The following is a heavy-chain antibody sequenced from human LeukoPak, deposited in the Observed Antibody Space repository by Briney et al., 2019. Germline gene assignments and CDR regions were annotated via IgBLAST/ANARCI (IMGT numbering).Heavy chain of an antibody. J-gene: IGHJ4*02. CDR3: AQERDQGYSYGFVLAS. Sequence: TPSETLTLTCTVSGGSMNTYYWTWLRQPAGKGLEWLGRMCHSGTTNYNSPLYNPSLSSRVTMSVDGAKNQFSLRLKSVTTADTAIYFCAQERDQGYSYGFVLASWRQGSLVTVSS. CDR2: MCHSGTT. CDR1: GGSMNTYY. V-gene: IGHV4-4*07. D-gene: IGHD5-18*01.